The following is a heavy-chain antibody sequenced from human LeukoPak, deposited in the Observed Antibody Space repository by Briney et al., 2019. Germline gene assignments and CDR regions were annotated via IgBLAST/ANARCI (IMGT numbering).Heavy chain of an antibody. CDR2: ICGSGGTI. D-gene: IGHD2-21*01. CDR1: GFSFCGYA. CDR3: AKVLGSRIAVSDPFDY. V-gene: IGHV3-23*01. J-gene: IGHJ4*02. Sequence: PGGSLRLSCAASGFSFCGYAMNCVRQAPGKGLEWVSAICGSGGTIFYADSVKGRFTISRDHSKNTLYLQMNSLRAEDTAVYYCAKVLGSRIAVSDPFDYWGQGTLVTVSS.